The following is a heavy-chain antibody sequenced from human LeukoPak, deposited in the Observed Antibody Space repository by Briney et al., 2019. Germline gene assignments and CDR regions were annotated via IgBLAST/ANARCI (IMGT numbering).Heavy chain of an antibody. D-gene: IGHD6-13*01. Sequence: GGSLRLSCAASGFTFSNYAMSWVRQAPGKGLEWVSGISGSGAGTYYADSVKGRFTISRDNSKNTLYLQMNSLRAEDTAIYYCAKKGSSSWYHFDYWGQGTLLTVSS. CDR1: GFTFSNYA. CDR3: AKKGSSSWYHFDY. J-gene: IGHJ4*02. V-gene: IGHV3-23*01. CDR2: ISGSGAGT.